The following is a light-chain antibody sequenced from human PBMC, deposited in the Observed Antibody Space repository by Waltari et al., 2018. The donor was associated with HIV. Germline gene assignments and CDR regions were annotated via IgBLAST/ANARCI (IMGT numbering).Light chain of an antibody. V-gene: IGLV2-23*02. CDR3: CSYAGSSTSVV. J-gene: IGLJ2*01. CDR2: EVN. Sequence: QSALTHSASVSGSPGQSITIACTGTSSDVGSYNLVSWYQHHPGKAPKLMIYEVNKRPSGVSNRFSGSKSGNTASLTISGLQAEDEADYYCCSYAGSSTSVVFGGGTKLTVL. CDR1: SSDVGSYNL.